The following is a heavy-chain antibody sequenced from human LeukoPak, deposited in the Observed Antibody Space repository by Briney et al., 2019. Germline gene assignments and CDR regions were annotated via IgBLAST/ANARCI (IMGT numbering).Heavy chain of an antibody. Sequence: PGGSLRLSCAASGFTFSSYAMHWVRQAPGKGLEYGSAISSNGGSTYYANSVKGRFTISRDNSKNMLYLQMGSLRAEDMAVYYCARSGLVVVAGDAFDIWGQGTMVTVSS. CDR1: GFTFSSYA. CDR2: ISSNGGST. CDR3: ARSGLVVVAGDAFDI. V-gene: IGHV3-64*01. J-gene: IGHJ3*02. D-gene: IGHD2-15*01.